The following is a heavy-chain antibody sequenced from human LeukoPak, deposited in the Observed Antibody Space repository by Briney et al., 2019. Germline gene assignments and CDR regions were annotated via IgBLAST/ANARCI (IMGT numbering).Heavy chain of an antibody. J-gene: IGHJ5*02. CDR3: ARRVGGSSSDENWFDP. CDR1: GYSFTSYW. V-gene: IGHV5-51*01. D-gene: IGHD6-6*01. Sequence: GESLKISCKGSGYSFTSYWIGWVRQMPGKGLEWMGIIYPGDSDTRYSPSFQGQVTISADKSISTAYLQWSSLKASGTAMYYCARRVGGSSSDENWFDPWGQGTLVTVSS. CDR2: IYPGDSDT.